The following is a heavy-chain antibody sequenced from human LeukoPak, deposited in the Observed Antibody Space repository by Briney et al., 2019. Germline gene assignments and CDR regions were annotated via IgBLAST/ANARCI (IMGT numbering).Heavy chain of an antibody. CDR1: GYTFTSYG. CDR2: ISAYNGNT. J-gene: IGHJ4*02. Sequence: GASVKVSCKASGYTFTSYGISWVRQAPGQGLEWMGWISAYNGNTNYAQKLQGRVTMTTDTSTSTAYMELRSLRSDDTAVYYCAREVGERWLQLEPIFFDYWGQGTLVTVSS. CDR3: AREVGERWLQLEPIFFDY. V-gene: IGHV1-18*01. D-gene: IGHD5-24*01.